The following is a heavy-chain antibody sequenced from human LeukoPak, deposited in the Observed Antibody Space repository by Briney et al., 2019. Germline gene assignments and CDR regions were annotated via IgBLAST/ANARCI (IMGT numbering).Heavy chain of an antibody. CDR3: ARDRPISLYYYGMDV. D-gene: IGHD2-21*01. J-gene: IGHJ6*02. CDR2: IYSGGST. Sequence: GGSLRLSCAASGLTVSSNYMSWVRQAPGKGLEWVSVIYSGGSTYYADSVKGRFTISRDNSKNTLYLQMNSLRAEDTAVYYCARDRPISLYYYGMDVWGQGTTVTVSS. CDR1: GLTVSSNY. V-gene: IGHV3-53*01.